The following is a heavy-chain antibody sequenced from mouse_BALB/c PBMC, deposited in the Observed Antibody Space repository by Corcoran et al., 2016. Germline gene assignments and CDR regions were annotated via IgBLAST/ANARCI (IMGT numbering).Heavy chain of an antibody. CDR3: TTGTMDY. Sequence: LQQPGSELVRPGASVKLSCKASGYTFTSYWMHWVKQRHGQGLEWIGNIYPGSGSTNYDEKFKSKGTLTVDTSSSTAYMHLSSLTSEDSAVYYCTTGTMDYWGQGTSVTVSS. CDR2: IYPGSGST. J-gene: IGHJ4*01. V-gene: IGHV1S22*01. CDR1: GYTFTSYW. D-gene: IGHD4-1*01.